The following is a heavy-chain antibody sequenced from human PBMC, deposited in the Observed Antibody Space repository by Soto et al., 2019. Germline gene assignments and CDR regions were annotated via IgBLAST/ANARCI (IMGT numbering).Heavy chain of an antibody. J-gene: IGHJ4*02. CDR3: AREVLDIAAASRDYFDY. CDR1: GGTFSSYA. V-gene: IGHV1-69*13. Sequence: SVKVSCKASGGTFSSYAISWVRQAPGQGLEWMGGIIPIFGTANYAQKFQGRVTITADESTSTAYMELSSLRSEDTAVYYCAREVLDIAAASRDYFDYWGQGTLVTV. CDR2: IIPIFGTA. D-gene: IGHD6-13*01.